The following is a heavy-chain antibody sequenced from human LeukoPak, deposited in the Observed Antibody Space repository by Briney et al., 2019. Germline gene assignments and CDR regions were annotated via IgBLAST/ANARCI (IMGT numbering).Heavy chain of an antibody. Sequence: PSETLSLTCTVSGGSISSGSYYWSWIRQPAGKGLEWIGRIYTSGITNYNPSLKSRVTISVDTSKNQFSLKLSSVTAADTAVYYCARDPSWEYYDSSGYYYVWGQGTLVTVSS. CDR3: ARDPSWEYYDSSGYYYV. CDR2: IYTSGIT. CDR1: GGSISSGSYY. J-gene: IGHJ4*02. V-gene: IGHV4-61*02. D-gene: IGHD3-22*01.